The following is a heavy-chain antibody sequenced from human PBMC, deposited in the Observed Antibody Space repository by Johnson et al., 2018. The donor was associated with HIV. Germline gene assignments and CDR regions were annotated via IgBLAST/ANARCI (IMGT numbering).Heavy chain of an antibody. CDR2: IKHAGPKT. CDR1: GFTFSRYC. D-gene: IGHD5-18*01. CDR3: ARDREDPSDSYGAFDI. J-gene: IGHJ3*02. V-gene: IGHV3-7*01. Sequence: EVQLMESGGRLVQPGGSLRLSCAATGFTFSRYCMSCARQAPARGLDGVSNIKHAGPKTYNVDSVNCRFTISRDNAKNSLYLKMNSLRDEDTAVYYCARDREDPSDSYGAFDIWGQGTMVTVSS.